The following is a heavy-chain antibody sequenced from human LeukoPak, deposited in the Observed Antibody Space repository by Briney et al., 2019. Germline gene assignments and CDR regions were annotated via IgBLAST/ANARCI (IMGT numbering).Heavy chain of an antibody. Sequence: GGSLRLSCAASGFTFSSYEMNWVRQAPGKGLEWVSYISSSGSTIYYADSVKGRFTISRENAKNTLYLQMNSLRAEDTAVYYCAELGITMIGGVWGKGTTVTISS. CDR3: AELGITMIGGV. CDR1: GFTFSSYE. V-gene: IGHV3-48*03. D-gene: IGHD3-10*02. CDR2: ISSSGSTI. J-gene: IGHJ6*04.